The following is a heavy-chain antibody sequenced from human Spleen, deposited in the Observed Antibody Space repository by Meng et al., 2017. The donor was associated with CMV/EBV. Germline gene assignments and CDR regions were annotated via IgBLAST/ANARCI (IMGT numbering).Heavy chain of an antibody. CDR2: INPKSGGT. CDR1: GYTYTGHY. V-gene: IGHV1-2*02. CDR3: ARGAVVTLWDYYYYGMDV. D-gene: IGHD4-23*01. Sequence: ASVLVSCKSSGYTYTGHYMHWVRQAPGQGLEWMGWINPKSGGTNYAQKFQGGVTMTRDTSISTAYMELSRLRSDDTAVYYCARGAVVTLWDYYYYGMDVWGQGTTVTVSS. J-gene: IGHJ6*02.